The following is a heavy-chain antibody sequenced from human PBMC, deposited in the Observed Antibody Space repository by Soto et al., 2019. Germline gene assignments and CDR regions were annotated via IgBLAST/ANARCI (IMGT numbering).Heavy chain of an antibody. V-gene: IGHV4-59*01. CDR3: ATYDSGGKFAF. J-gene: IGHJ4*02. CDR2: VYYSGTT. D-gene: IGHD3-22*01. Sequence: PSETLSLTCTVSGGSFSSFYWSWIRQPPGKGLEWIGYVYYSGTTNYNPSLKGRVSISVDTSKNQFSLKLTSVTAADTAVYYCATYDSGGKFAFWXLGTLVTVSS. CDR1: GGSFSSFY.